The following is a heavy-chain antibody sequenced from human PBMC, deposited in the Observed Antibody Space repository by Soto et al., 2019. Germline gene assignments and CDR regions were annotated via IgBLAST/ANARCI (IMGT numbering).Heavy chain of an antibody. D-gene: IGHD3-10*01. CDR2: IIPIFGRA. V-gene: IGHV1-69*06. J-gene: IGHJ5*02. Sequence: SVKVSCKASGGTFSSYAISWVRQAPGQGLEWRGGIIPIFGRANYAQKFQGRVTITADKSTSTAYMELSSLRSEDTAVYYCARVGMINMVRAVIYQWFDPWGQGTLVTVSS. CDR1: GGTFSSYA. CDR3: ARVGMINMVRAVIYQWFDP.